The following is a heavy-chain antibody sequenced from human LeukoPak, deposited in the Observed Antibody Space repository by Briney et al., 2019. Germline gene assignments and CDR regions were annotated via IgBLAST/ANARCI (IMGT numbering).Heavy chain of an antibody. D-gene: IGHD3-10*01. J-gene: IGHJ4*02. CDR3: ATYTQSGAQGVNDY. CDR1: GYTFTNYY. Sequence: ASVKVSCKASGYTFTNYYMHWVRQAPGQGLEWMGLIHPNDGDTKYAQEFQDRVTMTRDTSTSTVYMELSSLRSEDTAVYYFATYTQSGAQGVNDYWGQGTLVTVSS. CDR2: IHPNDGDT. V-gene: IGHV1-46*01.